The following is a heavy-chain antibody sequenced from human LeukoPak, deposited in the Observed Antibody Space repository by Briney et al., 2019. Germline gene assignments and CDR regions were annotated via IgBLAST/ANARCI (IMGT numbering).Heavy chain of an antibody. V-gene: IGHV3-43D*04. CDR1: GFTFEDHG. J-gene: IGHJ6*03. Sequence: PGGFLRLSCAASGFTFEDHGMHWVRQAPGKGLEWVSHIAWDGVTTYYADSVKGRFAISRDNNKNFVYLRMNSLRRDDSAQYYCAKGTYGFPPRHYMDVWGKGTRVTVSS. D-gene: IGHD3-10*01. CDR3: AKGTYGFPPRHYMDV. CDR2: IAWDGVTT.